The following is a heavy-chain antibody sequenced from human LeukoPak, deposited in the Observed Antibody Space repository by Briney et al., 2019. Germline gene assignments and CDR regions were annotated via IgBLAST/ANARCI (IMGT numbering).Heavy chain of an antibody. CDR3: AIVRSSSSRGGTFDY. J-gene: IGHJ4*02. Sequence: PSETLSLTCTVSGGSISSYYWSWIRQPPGKGLEWIGYIYYSGSTNYNPSLKSRVTISVDTSKNQFSLKLSSVTAADTAVYYCAIVRSSSSRGGTFDYWGQGTLVTVSS. CDR2: IYYSGST. D-gene: IGHD6-13*01. CDR1: GGSISSYY. V-gene: IGHV4-59*01.